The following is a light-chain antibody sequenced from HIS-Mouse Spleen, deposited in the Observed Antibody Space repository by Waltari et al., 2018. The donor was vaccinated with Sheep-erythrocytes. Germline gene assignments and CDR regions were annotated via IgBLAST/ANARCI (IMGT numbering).Light chain of an antibody. Sequence: QSALTQPASVSGSPGQSVTISCPGTSSDVGGYNYVSWYQQHPGKAPKPMIYDVSKQPSGVPDRFSGSKSGNTASLTISGLQAEDEADYYCCSYAGSYNHVFATGTKVTVL. CDR1: SSDVGGYNY. CDR3: CSYAGSYNHV. CDR2: DVS. V-gene: IGLV2-11*01. J-gene: IGLJ1*01.